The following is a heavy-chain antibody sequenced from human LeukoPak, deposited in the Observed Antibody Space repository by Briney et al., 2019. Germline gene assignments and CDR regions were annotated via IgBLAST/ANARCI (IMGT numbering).Heavy chain of an antibody. V-gene: IGHV3-21*01. CDR2: ISSSSIYI. Sequence: PGGSLRLSCAASGFTFSHYSMNWVRQAPGKGLEWVSSISSSSIYIYYVDSVKGRFTISRDNAKNSLSLQMNSLRAEDTAVYYCARDLSAASGGMDVWGQGTTVTVSS. D-gene: IGHD6-13*01. J-gene: IGHJ6*02. CDR3: ARDLSAASGGMDV. CDR1: GFTFSHYS.